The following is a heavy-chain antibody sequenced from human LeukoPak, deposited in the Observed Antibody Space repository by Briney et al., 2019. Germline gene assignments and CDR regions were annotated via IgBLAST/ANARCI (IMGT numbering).Heavy chain of an antibody. J-gene: IGHJ6*03. CDR3: ARHRAWNYQIDYYYYMDV. Sequence: SETLSLTCTVSGGSISSSSYYWGWIRQPPGKGLEWIGSTYYSGSTYYNPSLKSRGTISVDTSKNQFSLKLSSVTAADTAVYYCARHRAWNYQIDYYYYMDVWGKGTTVTVSS. CDR1: GGSISSSSYY. V-gene: IGHV4-39*01. D-gene: IGHD1-7*01. CDR2: TYYSGST.